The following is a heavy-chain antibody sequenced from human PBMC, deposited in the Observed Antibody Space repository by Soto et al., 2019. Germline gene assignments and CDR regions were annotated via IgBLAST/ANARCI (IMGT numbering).Heavy chain of an antibody. D-gene: IGHD1-26*01. Sequence: EVQLVESGGGLVQHGGSLRLSCAASGFTFSDHYMDWVRQSPGKGLEWVGRIRNRANSHTTVYAASVKGRFTISRDDSKNSVFLEMNSLKTEDTAVYYCATLERIVGGTWDYWGQGTLVTVSS. V-gene: IGHV3-72*01. CDR1: GFTFSDHY. CDR2: IRNRANSHTT. CDR3: ATLERIVGGTWDY. J-gene: IGHJ4*02.